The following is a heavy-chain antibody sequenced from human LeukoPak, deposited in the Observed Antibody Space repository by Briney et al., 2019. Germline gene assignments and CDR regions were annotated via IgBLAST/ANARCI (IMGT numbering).Heavy chain of an antibody. J-gene: IGHJ4*02. D-gene: IGHD3-9*01. Sequence: ASVKVSCKASGYTFTSYYMHWVRQAPGQGLEWMGWINPNSGGTNYAQKFQGRVTMTRDTSISTAYMELSRLRSDDTAVYYCATYNILTGYYPSPSKYYFDYWGQGTLVTVSS. CDR2: INPNSGGT. CDR3: ATYNILTGYYPSPSKYYFDY. V-gene: IGHV1-2*02. CDR1: GYTFTSYY.